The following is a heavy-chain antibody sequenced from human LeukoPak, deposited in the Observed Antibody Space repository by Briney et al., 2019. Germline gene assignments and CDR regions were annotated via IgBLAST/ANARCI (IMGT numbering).Heavy chain of an antibody. CDR3: ARRVEKIWGSPFDY. CDR2: ISIGGGST. Sequence: GGSLRLSCVASGFTFTTYTMNWVRLAPGKGLEWVSSISIGGGSTFYADSVKGRFTISRDNSKNTLFLQMNSLRAEDTALYYCARRVEKIWGSPFDYWGQGTLVTVSS. V-gene: IGHV3-23*01. CDR1: GFTFTTYT. D-gene: IGHD7-27*01. J-gene: IGHJ4*02.